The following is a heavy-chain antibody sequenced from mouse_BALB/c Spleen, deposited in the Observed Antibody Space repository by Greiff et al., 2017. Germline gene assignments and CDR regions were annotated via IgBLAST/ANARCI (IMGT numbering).Heavy chain of an antibody. CDR2: INPYYGST. D-gene: IGHD2-1*01. CDR3: AREDYGTAWFAY. V-gene: IGHV1-39*01. J-gene: IGHJ3*01. Sequence: VQLQQTGPELVKPGASVKISCKASGYSFTDYIMLWVKQSHGKSLEWIGNINPYYGSTSYNLKFKGKATLTVDKSSSTAYMQLNSLTSEDSAVYYCAREDYGTAWFAYWGQGTLVTVSA. CDR1: GYSFTDYI.